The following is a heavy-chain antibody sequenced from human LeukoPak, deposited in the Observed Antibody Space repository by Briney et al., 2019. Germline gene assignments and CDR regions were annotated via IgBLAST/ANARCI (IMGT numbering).Heavy chain of an antibody. J-gene: IGHJ4*02. CDR3: ARDLTMVRGVTLLSAADY. V-gene: IGHV3-7*01. CDR1: GFTFSSYW. CDR2: IKQDGSEK. D-gene: IGHD3-10*01. Sequence: GGSLRLSCAASGFTFSSYWMSWVRQAPGKGLEWVANIKQDGSEKYYVDSVKGRFTISRDNAKNSLYLQMNSLRAEDTAVYYCARDLTMVRGVTLLSAADYWGQGTLVTVSS.